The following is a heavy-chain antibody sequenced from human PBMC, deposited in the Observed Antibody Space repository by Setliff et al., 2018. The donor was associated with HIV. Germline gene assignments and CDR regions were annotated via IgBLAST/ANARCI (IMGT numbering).Heavy chain of an antibody. CDR1: AYGLTSYW. V-gene: IGHV5-51*01. D-gene: IGHD3-10*01. CDR3: TTHGGSTWLHS. J-gene: IGHJ5*01. CDR2: INPGDSDT. Sequence: GESLKISCKGFAYGLTSYWIGWVRQMPGKGLEWMGIINPGDSDTRYSPSFQGQVTFSVDKSISTAYLHWSSLKVSDTAMYYCTTHGGSTWLHSWGLGTLVTVSS.